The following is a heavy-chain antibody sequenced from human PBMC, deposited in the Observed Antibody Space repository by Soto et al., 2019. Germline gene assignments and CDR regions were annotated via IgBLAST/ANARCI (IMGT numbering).Heavy chain of an antibody. V-gene: IGHV4-39*01. Sequence: SETLSLTCTVSGGSISSSSYYWGWIRQPPGKGLEWIGSIYYSGSTYSNPSLKSRVTISVDTSKNQFSLKLSSVTAADTAVYFCARQKYYSSGYYYGTYGYFDYWGQGTLVT. CDR3: ARQKYYSSGYYYGTYGYFDY. CDR1: GGSISSSSYY. D-gene: IGHD3-22*01. J-gene: IGHJ4*02. CDR2: IYYSGST.